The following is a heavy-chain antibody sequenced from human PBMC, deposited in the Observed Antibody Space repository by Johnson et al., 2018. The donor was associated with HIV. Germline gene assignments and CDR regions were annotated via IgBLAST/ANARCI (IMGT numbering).Heavy chain of an antibody. CDR1: GFTFSSYW. CDR3: ARGALGDWVDAFDI. CDR2: ISYDGSNK. Sequence: QVQLVESGGGLVQPGGSLRLSCAASGFTFSSYWMSWVRQAPGKGLEWVALISYDGSNKYYADSVKGRFTISRDNSKNTLYLQMNSLRAEDTAVFYCARGALGDWVDAFDIWGQGTMVNVSS. V-gene: IGHV3-30-3*01. J-gene: IGHJ3*02. D-gene: IGHD3-16*01.